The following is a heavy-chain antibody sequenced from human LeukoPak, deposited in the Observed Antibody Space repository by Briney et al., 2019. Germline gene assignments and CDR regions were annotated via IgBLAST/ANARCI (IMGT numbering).Heavy chain of an antibody. Sequence: GGSLRLSCAASGFTFSSYWMSWVRQAPGKGLEWVAFIRFDGRNRYYGDSVKGRFTISRDNSKNTLYLQMNSLRIEDTAVYYCVGDFDFWGQGTLVTVSS. CDR2: IRFDGRNR. CDR3: VGDFDF. V-gene: IGHV3-30*02. J-gene: IGHJ4*02. CDR1: GFTFSSYW.